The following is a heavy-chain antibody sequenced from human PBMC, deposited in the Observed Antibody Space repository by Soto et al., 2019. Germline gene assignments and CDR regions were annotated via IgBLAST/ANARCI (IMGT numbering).Heavy chain of an antibody. V-gene: IGHV3-23*01. CDR2: LSNSGADR. D-gene: IGHD5-12*01. CDR3: AAKGATKGAFAI. J-gene: IGHJ3*02. CDR1: GFTFSSYV. Sequence: EVQLLESGGGLVQPGGSLRLSCAASGFTFSSYVMAWVRQAPRKGLEWVSSLSNSGADRYYADSVKGRFTISRDNSKNTLYVPMNNLRAEDTAVYYCAAKGATKGAFAIWGRGTMVTVSS.